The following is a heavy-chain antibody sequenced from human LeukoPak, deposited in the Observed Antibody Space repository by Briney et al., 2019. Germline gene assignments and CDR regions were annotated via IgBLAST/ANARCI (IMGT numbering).Heavy chain of an antibody. D-gene: IGHD3-3*01. CDR2: INAGNGNT. CDR3: ARDGEDFWSFDY. CDR1: GYTFTSYA. J-gene: IGHJ4*02. Sequence: ASVKVSCKASGYTFTSYAMHWVHQAPGQRLEWMGWINAGNGNTKYSQKFQGRVTITRDTSASTAYMELSSLRSEDTAVYYCARDGEDFWSFDYWGQGTLVTVSS. V-gene: IGHV1-3*01.